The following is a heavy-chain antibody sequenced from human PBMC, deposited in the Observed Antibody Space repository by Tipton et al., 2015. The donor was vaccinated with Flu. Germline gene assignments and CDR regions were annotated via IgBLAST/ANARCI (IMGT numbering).Heavy chain of an antibody. V-gene: IGHV4-34*01. CDR2: INHSGST. J-gene: IGHJ5*01. D-gene: IGHD4-11*01. CDR3: ARRDYSNYVSEPKNWFDS. CDR1: GGSFRAYY. Sequence: TLSLTCAVYGGSFRAYYWSWIRQPPGKGLEWIGEINHSGSTNYNPSLKSRVTISVDKSKNQFSLKLSSVTAADTAVYYCARRDYSNYVSEPKNWFDSWGQGTQVTVSS.